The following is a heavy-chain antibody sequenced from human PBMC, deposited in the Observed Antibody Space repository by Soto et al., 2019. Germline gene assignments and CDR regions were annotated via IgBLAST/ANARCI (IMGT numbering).Heavy chain of an antibody. CDR1: GYTFTSYG. CDR2: ISGYNGDT. V-gene: IGHV1-18*01. J-gene: IGHJ4*02. D-gene: IGHD3-22*01. Sequence: QVQLVQSGAEVKKPGASVKVSCKASGYTFTSYGISWVRQAPGQGLEWMGWISGYNGDTNYAQKFQGRVTMTTDTSTNTAYLEVMTLRSDDTAVYYCAREGSYCDFDSWGQGTLVTVSS. CDR3: AREGSYCDFDS.